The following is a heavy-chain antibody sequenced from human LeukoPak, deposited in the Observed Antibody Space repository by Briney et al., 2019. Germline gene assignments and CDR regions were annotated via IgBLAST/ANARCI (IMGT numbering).Heavy chain of an antibody. V-gene: IGHV4-39*01. D-gene: IGHD4-17*01. J-gene: IGHJ4*02. CDR2: IYDSGST. Sequence: SETLSLTCTVSGDSIRSSYYYWGWIRQPPGKGLEWIGSIYDSGSTYYNPSLKSRVTISVDTSKNQFSLKLNSVTAADTAVYYCAREIYGDYGYFDYWGQGTLVTVSS. CDR3: AREIYGDYGYFDY. CDR1: GDSIRSSYYY.